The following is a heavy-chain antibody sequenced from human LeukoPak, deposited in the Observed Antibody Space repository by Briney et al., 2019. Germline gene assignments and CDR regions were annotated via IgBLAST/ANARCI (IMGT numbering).Heavy chain of an antibody. J-gene: IGHJ3*02. CDR3: ARGRFGELSVATFDI. D-gene: IGHD3-10*01. CDR1: GFTFNNYG. CDR2: IWYDGTNK. V-gene: IGHV3-33*01. Sequence: PGGSLRLSCAASGFTFNNYGMHWVRQAPGKGLEWVALIWYDGTNKYYGDSVKGRFTISRDNSKNNLYLQMNSLRAEDTAVYYCARGRFGELSVATFDIWGQGTMVTVSS.